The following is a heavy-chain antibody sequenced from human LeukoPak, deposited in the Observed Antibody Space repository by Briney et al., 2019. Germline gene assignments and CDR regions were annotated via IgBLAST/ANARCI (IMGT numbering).Heavy chain of an antibody. CDR3: ARNGFTMVRGVIRDAFDI. CDR2: IYHSGST. D-gene: IGHD3-10*01. J-gene: IGHJ3*02. CDR1: GGSFSGYY. Sequence: SETLSLTCAVYGGSFSGYYWSWIRQPPGKGLEWIGSIYHSGSTYYNPSLKSRVTISVDTSKNQFSLKLSSVTAADTAVYYCARNGFTMVRGVIRDAFDIWGQGTMVTVSS. V-gene: IGHV4-34*01.